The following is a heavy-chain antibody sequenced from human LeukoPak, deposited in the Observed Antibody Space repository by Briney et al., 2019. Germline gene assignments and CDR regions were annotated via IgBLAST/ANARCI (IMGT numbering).Heavy chain of an antibody. Sequence: GGSLRLSCEASGYTFSDYGMHWVRQAPGNGLEWVALIWYDGSKTYYADSVKGRFTISRDNSKNTLYLQMNSLRAEDTAVYYCARAIRFGVVIMWYDYYGMDVWGQGTTVTVSS. CDR1: GYTFSDYG. J-gene: IGHJ6*02. CDR2: IWYDGSKT. D-gene: IGHD3-3*01. CDR3: ARAIRFGVVIMWYDYYGMDV. V-gene: IGHV3-30*02.